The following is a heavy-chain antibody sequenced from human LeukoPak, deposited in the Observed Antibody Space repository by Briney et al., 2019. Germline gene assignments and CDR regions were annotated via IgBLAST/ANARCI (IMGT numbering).Heavy chain of an antibody. V-gene: IGHV4-59*08. CDR1: NGSIGSFY. J-gene: IGHJ3*02. D-gene: IGHD6-19*01. CDR2: IHYSGTT. Sequence: SETLCLICTVSNGSIGSFYWNWIRQSPGKGLEWIGYIHYSGTTTYNPSLKGRLTISVDTSKNRFSLRLSSVTAADTAVYYCATKTPSSSGWYGSDAFDIWGQGTTVTVSS. CDR3: ATKTPSSSGWYGSDAFDI.